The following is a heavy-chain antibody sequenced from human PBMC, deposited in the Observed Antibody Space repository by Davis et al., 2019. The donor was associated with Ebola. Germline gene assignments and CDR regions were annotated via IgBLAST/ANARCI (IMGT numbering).Heavy chain of an antibody. Sequence: PSETLSLTCAVYGGSFSGYYWSWIRQPPGKGLEWIGEINHSGSTNYNPSLKSRVTISVDTSKNQFSLKLSSVTAADTAVYYCARGLSAQEGLDYWGQGTLVTVSS. CDR3: ARGLSAQEGLDY. CDR2: INHSGST. CDR1: GGSFSGYY. V-gene: IGHV4-34*01. J-gene: IGHJ4*02.